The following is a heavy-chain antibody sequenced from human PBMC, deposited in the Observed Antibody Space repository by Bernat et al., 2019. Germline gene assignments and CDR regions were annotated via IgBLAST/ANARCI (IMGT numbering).Heavy chain of an antibody. J-gene: IGHJ4*02. CDR2: INHSGST. CDR3: ARLAGRITMVQGVSDY. Sequence: QVQLQESGPGLVKPSETLSLTCAVSGYSISSGYYWGWIRQPPGKGLEWIGEINHSGSTNYNPSLKSRVTISVDTSKNQFSLKLSSVTAADTAVYYCARLAGRITMVQGVSDYWGQGTLVTVSS. V-gene: IGHV4-38-2*01. D-gene: IGHD3-10*01. CDR1: GYSISSGYY.